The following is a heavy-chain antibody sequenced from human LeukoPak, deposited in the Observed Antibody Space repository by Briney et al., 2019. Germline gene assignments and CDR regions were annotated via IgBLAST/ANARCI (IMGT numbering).Heavy chain of an antibody. CDR2: ISDSGNT. J-gene: IGHJ4*02. V-gene: IGHV3-23*01. CDR3: AKAPVTTCRGAYCYPFDY. Sequence: GGSLRLSCAASGFTFSSYAMSWVRQAPGKGLEWVSAISDSGNTYHADSVKGRFTISRDSSKDTLFLQMNRLRPEDAAVYYCAKAPVTTCRGAYCYPFDYWGQGTLVTVSS. CDR1: GFTFSSYA. D-gene: IGHD2-21*01.